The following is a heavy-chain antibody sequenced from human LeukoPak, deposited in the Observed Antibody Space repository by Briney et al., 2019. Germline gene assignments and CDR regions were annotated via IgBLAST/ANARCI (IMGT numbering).Heavy chain of an antibody. D-gene: IGHD2-15*01. V-gene: IGHV1-2*02. CDR1: GYTFTGYY. Sequence: ASVKVSCKASGYTFTGYYMHWVRQAPGQGLEWMGWINPNSGGTNYAQKFQGRVTMTRDTSISTAYMELSRLRSDDTAVYYCARAGIVVVVAAPVGAFDIWGQGTMVTVSS. CDR2: INPNSGGT. CDR3: ARAGIVVVVAAPVGAFDI. J-gene: IGHJ3*02.